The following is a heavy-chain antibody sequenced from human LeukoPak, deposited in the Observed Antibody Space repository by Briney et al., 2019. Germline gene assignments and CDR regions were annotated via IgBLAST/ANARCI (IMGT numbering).Heavy chain of an antibody. CDR3: ARDLGYSYGYVWFDP. J-gene: IGHJ5*02. CDR2: ISSSSSYI. CDR1: GFTFSSYS. V-gene: IGHV3-21*01. Sequence: GGSLRLSCAASGFTFSSYSMNWVRQAPGKGLEWVSSISSSSSYIYYADSVKGRFTISRDNAKNSLYLQMNSLRAEDTAEYYCARDLGYSYGYVWFDPWGQGTLVTVSS. D-gene: IGHD5-18*01.